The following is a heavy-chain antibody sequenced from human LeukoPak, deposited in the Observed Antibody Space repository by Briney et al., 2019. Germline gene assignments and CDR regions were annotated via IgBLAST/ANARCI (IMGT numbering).Heavy chain of an antibody. Sequence: SETLSLTCTVSGGSISSHYWSWIRQPPGKGLEWIGYIYYSGSTNYNPSLKSRVTISVDTSKNQFSLKLSSVTAADTAVYYCARVRDGYSHFDYWGQGTLVTVSS. CDR3: ARVRDGYSHFDY. CDR1: GGSISSHY. V-gene: IGHV4-59*11. J-gene: IGHJ4*02. CDR2: IYYSGST. D-gene: IGHD5-24*01.